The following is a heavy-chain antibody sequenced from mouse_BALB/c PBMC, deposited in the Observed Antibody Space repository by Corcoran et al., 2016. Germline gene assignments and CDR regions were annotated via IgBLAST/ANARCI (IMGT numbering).Heavy chain of an antibody. CDR1: GYSITSGYY. V-gene: IGHV3-6*02. D-gene: IGHD2-3*01. CDR3: AREFYDGYPYYFDY. CDR2: ISYDGSN. J-gene: IGHJ2*01. Sequence: DVQLQESGPGLVKPSQSLSLTCSVTGYSITSGYYWNWIRQFPGNKLEWMGYISYDGSNNYNPSLKNRISITRDTSKNQFFLKLNSVTTEDTATYYCAREFYDGYPYYFDYWGQGTTLTVSS.